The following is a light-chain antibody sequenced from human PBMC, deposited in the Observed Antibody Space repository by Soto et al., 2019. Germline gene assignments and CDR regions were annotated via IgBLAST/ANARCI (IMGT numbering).Light chain of an antibody. V-gene: IGLV3-21*02. Sequence: SYELTQPPSVSVAPGQTARITCGGNNIGSKSVHWYQQKPGQAPVLVVYDDSDRPSGIPERLSGSNSGNTATLTIRRVEAGDEADYYCQVWESSSDHPVVFGGGTKLTVL. J-gene: IGLJ2*01. CDR1: NIGSKS. CDR2: DDS. CDR3: QVWESSSDHPVV.